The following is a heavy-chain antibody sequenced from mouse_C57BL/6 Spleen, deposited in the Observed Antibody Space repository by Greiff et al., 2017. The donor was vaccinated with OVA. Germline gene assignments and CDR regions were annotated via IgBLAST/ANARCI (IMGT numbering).Heavy chain of an antibody. CDR3: ARGLRAFAY. V-gene: IGHV1-50*01. J-gene: IGHJ3*01. CDR2: IDPSDSYT. Sequence: QVQLQQPGAELVKPGASVKLSCKASGYTFTSYWMQWVKQRPGQGLEWIGEIDPSDSYTNYNQKFKGKATLTVDTSSSTAYMRLSSLTSEDSAVYCCARGLRAFAYWGQGTLVTVSA. D-gene: IGHD2-4*01. CDR1: GYTFTSYW.